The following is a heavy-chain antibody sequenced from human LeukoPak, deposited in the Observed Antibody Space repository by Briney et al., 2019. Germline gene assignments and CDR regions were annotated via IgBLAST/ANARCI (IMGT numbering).Heavy chain of an antibody. CDR1: GYTFTGNY. D-gene: IGHD1-1*01. Sequence: ASVKVSCKASGYTFTGNYIHWVRQAPGQGLEWMGWINPNSGGTKYQGRVTMTRDTSITTAYMELSRLRSDDMAVYYCARRAVEYNWNDFDFWGQGTPVTVSS. V-gene: IGHV1-2*02. CDR3: ARRAVEYNWNDFDF. J-gene: IGHJ4*02. CDR2: INPNSGGT.